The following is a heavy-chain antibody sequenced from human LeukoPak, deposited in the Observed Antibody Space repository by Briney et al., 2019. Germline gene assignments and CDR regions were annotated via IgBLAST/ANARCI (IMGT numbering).Heavy chain of an antibody. Sequence: APVKVSCKASGYTFTCCSLHWLQQAPGQGLERMRWITLYNGDTNYAKKFQGRVTITRDMSLRTAYIDLSSLRSEDSAVYYWPSPSYGSGTNLFDYWGQGNLVTVSS. J-gene: IGHJ4*02. CDR3: PSPSYGSGTNLFDY. CDR1: GYTFTCCS. CDR2: ITLYNGDT. D-gene: IGHD3-10*01. V-gene: IGHV1-68*01.